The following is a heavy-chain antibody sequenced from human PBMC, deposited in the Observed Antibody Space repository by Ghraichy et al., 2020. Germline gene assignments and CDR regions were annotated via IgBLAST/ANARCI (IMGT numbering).Heavy chain of an antibody. D-gene: IGHD3-16*01. CDR3: TKGGSTALGD. CDR1: GFILSSDW. V-gene: IGHV3-74*01. Sequence: GGSLRLSCAASGFILSSDWMHWVRQVPGKGLVWVSHINPDGTITNYVDSVKRRFTISRDIAKNTLYLQMNSLTVDDTALYYCTKGGSTALGDWGQGTLVTVSS. CDR2: INPDGTIT. J-gene: IGHJ4*02.